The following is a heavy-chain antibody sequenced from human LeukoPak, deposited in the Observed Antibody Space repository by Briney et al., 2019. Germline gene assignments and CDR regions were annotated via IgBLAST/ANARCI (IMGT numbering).Heavy chain of an antibody. CDR2: IYYSGST. J-gene: IGHJ4*02. CDR1: GGSISSSSYY. V-gene: IGHV4-39*07. Sequence: SETLSLTCTVSGGSISSSSYYWGWIRQPPGKGLEWIGSIYYSGSTYYNPSLKSRVTISVDTSKNQFSLKLSSVTAADTAVYYCALGGAKLYYFDYWGQGTLVTVSS. CDR3: ALGGAKLYYFDY. D-gene: IGHD3-16*01.